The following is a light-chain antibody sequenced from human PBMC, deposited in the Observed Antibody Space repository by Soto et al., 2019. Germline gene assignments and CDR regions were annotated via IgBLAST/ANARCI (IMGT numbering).Light chain of an antibody. Sequence: QSALTQPASVSGSPGQSITISCTGTSSDVDGYNYVSWYQHHPGKAPKLMIYEVSNRPSGVSNRFSGSKSGNTASLTISGLQAAYDSVYYCSSYTSSSTWVFGGGTQLTVL. J-gene: IGLJ3*02. CDR2: EVS. CDR1: SSDVDGYNY. CDR3: SSYTSSSTWV. V-gene: IGLV2-14*01.